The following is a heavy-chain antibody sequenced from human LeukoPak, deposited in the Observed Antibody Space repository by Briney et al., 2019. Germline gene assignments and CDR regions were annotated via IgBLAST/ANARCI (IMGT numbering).Heavy chain of an antibody. CDR3: AVSGYDLILDY. CDR2: IYHSGST. D-gene: IGHD5-12*01. CDR1: GGSISSSNW. V-gene: IGHV4-4*02. J-gene: IGHJ4*02. Sequence: KASETLSLTGAVSGGSISSSNWWSWVRQPPGKGLAWIGEIYHSGSTNYNPSLKSRVTISVDKSKNQFSLKLSSVTAADTAVYYCAVSGYDLILDYWGQGTLVTVSS.